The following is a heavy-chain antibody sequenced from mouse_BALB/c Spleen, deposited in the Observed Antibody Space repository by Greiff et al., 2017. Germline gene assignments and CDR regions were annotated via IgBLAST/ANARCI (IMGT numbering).Heavy chain of an antibody. CDR3: AREGYGNYDWYFDV. CDR2: INSNGGST. D-gene: IGHD2-10*02. V-gene: IGHV5-6-3*01. Sequence: EVKVVGSGGGLVQPGGSLKLSCAASGFTFSSYGMSWVRQTPDKRLELVATINSNGGSTYYPDSVKGRFTISRDNAKNTLYLQMSSLKSEDTAMYYCAREGYGNYDWYFDVWGAGTTVTVSS. CDR1: GFTFSSYG. J-gene: IGHJ1*01.